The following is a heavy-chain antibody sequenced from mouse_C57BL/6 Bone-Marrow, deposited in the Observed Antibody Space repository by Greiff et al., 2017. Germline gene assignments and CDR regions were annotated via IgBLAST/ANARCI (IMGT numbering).Heavy chain of an antibody. CDR2: ISYDGSN. CDR1: GYSITSGYY. J-gene: IGHJ3*01. D-gene: IGHD4-1*01. CDR3: AREALWDGFAY. Sequence: DVQLQESGPGLVKPSQSLSLTCSVTGYSITSGYYWNWIRQFPGNKLEWMGYISYDGSNNYNPSLKNRISITRDTSKNQFFLKLNSVTTEDTATYYCAREALWDGFAYWGQGTLVTVSA. V-gene: IGHV3-6*01.